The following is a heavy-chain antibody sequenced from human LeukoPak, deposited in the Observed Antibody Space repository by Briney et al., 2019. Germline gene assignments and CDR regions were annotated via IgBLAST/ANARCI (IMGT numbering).Heavy chain of an antibody. CDR3: AKGLLGWFDP. Sequence: GGSLRLSCAASGFTFSSYAMSWVRQAPGKGLECVSGISGSGGSTNYADAVKGRFTISRDNSKNTLYLEMNSLRVEDTAVYYCAKGLLGWFDPWGPGTLVTVSS. CDR2: ISGSGGST. V-gene: IGHV3-23*01. CDR1: GFTFSSYA. J-gene: IGHJ5*02.